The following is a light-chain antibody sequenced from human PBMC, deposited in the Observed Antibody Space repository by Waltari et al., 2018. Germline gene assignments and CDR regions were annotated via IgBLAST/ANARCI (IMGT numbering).Light chain of an antibody. CDR3: QQCYATPFT. CDR2: GAS. J-gene: IGKJ3*01. V-gene: IGKV3-15*01. Sequence: EIVMTQSPVILSVSPGERVTLSCRASQSITSNLAWYQQKPGQSPRLLIYGASIRATGIPARFSGSGSGTEFTLTISSLQSEDIATYYCQQCYATPFTFGPGTKVDIK. CDR1: QSITSN.